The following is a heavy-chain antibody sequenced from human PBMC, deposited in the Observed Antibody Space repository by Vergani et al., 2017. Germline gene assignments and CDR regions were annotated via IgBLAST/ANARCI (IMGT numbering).Heavy chain of an antibody. J-gene: IGHJ4*02. CDR1: GFTFSSYA. V-gene: IGHV3-23*01. D-gene: IGHD3-16*01. CDR2: ISVSGGST. CDR3: AKLVGQYDYVWT. Sequence: EVQLLESGGGLVQPGGSLRLSCTASGFTFSSYAMSWVRQAPGKGLEWVSAISVSGGSTYYADSVKGRFTISRDNSKNTLYLQMNSLRAEDTAVYYCAKLVGQYDYVWTWGQGTLVTVSS.